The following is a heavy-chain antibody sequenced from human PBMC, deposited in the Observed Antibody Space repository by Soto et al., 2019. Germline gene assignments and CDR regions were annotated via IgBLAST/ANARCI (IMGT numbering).Heavy chain of an antibody. CDR1: AGSISRYY. CDR2: ISYSVGA. D-gene: IGHD5-18*01. V-gene: IGHV4-59*01. CDR3: VASIESRAMESFDY. J-gene: IGHJ4*02. Sequence: PSKTLSLTCSVSAGSISRYYWGWVRQSPGEGLEWIAYISYSVGASYNPSLKIRVSISLDTSKNQIALRLMSVTAADTAMYYCVASIESRAMESFDYWGQGTLVTAPQ.